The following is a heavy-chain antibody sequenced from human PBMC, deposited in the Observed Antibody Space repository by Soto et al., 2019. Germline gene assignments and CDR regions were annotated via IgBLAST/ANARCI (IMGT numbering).Heavy chain of an antibody. V-gene: IGHV1-46*01. J-gene: IGHJ4*02. D-gene: IGHD5-18*01. CDR1: GYTFTSYY. Sequence: ASVKVSCKASGYTFTSYYMHWVRQAPGQGLEWMGIINPSGGSTSYAQKFQGRVTMTRDTSTSTVYMELSSLRSEDTAVYYCARVGRSYGYGYYFDYWGQGTLVTVSS. CDR2: INPSGGST. CDR3: ARVGRSYGYGYYFDY.